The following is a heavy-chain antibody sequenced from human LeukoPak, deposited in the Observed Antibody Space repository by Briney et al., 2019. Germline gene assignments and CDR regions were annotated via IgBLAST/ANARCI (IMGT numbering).Heavy chain of an antibody. CDR3: ARVVTIFGVVIAKNYYYMDV. V-gene: IGHV1-18*01. CDR2: ISAYNGNT. CDR1: RYTFTSYG. D-gene: IGHD3-3*01. J-gene: IGHJ6*03. Sequence: ASVKVSCKASRYTFTSYGISWVRQAPGQGLQWMGWISAYNGNTNYAQKLQGRVTMTTDTSTSTAYMELRSLRSDDTAVYYCARVVTIFGVVIAKNYYYMDVWGKGTTVTVSS.